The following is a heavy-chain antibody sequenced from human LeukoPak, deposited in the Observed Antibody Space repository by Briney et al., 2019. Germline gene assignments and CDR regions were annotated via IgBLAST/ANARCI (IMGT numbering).Heavy chain of an antibody. Sequence: SETLSLTCTVSGGSRSSSSHHWGWVRQPPGKGLEWIGSIYYSGSTYYNPSLKSRVTISVDMSKNQFSLKLSSVTAADTAVYYCARVGTLYSSSSRFDYWGQGTLVTVSS. V-gene: IGHV4-39*07. CDR1: GGSRSSSSHH. CDR2: IYYSGST. J-gene: IGHJ4*02. D-gene: IGHD6-13*01. CDR3: ARVGTLYSSSSRFDY.